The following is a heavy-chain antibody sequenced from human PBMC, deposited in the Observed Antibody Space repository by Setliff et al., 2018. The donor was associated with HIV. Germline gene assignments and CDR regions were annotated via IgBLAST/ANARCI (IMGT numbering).Heavy chain of an antibody. D-gene: IGHD6-19*01. J-gene: IGHJ5*02. V-gene: IGHV1-69*10. CDR2: IIPILGIA. Sequence: EASVKVSCKASRGTFSSYAISWVRQAPGQGLEWMGGIIPILGIANYAQKFQGRVTFTRDTSAHTAYMELSSLTSEDTAVYYCATFYSTGWYNPWGQGTLVTVS. CDR3: ATFYSTGWYNP. CDR1: RGTFSSYA.